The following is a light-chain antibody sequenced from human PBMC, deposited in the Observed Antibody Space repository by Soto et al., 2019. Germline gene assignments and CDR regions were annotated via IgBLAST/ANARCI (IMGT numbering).Light chain of an antibody. CDR3: LQDYNYPHT. Sequence: AIQMTQSPSSLSASVGDRVTITCRASQGIRNDLGWYQQKPGKAPTVLIFAAASLQRGVPSRFSGSGSGTDFTLTISGLRPEDFATYYCLQDYNYPHTFGQGTKVDIK. V-gene: IGKV1-6*01. J-gene: IGKJ1*01. CDR2: AAA. CDR1: QGIRND.